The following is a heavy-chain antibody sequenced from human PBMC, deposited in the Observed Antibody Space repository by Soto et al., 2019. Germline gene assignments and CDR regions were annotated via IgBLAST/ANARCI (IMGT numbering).Heavy chain of an antibody. CDR3: ARETRMVRGVISSPLGYYYYGMDV. CDR1: GGSIRSGGYY. D-gene: IGHD3-10*01. CDR2: IYYSGST. J-gene: IGHJ6*02. V-gene: IGHV4-31*03. Sequence: SETLSLTCTVSGGSIRSGGYYWSWIRQHPGKGLEWIGYIYYSGSTYYNPSLKSRVTISVDTSKNQFSLKLSSVTAADTAVYYCARETRMVRGVISSPLGYYYYGMDVWGQGTTVTVSS.